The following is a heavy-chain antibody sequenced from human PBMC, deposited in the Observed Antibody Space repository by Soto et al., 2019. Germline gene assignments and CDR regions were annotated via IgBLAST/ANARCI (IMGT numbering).Heavy chain of an antibody. D-gene: IGHD6-13*01. J-gene: IGHJ4*02. Sequence: SETLSLTCAVSGGSISSSNWWSWVRQPPGKGLEWIGEIYQSGSTNYNPSLKSRVTISVDTSKNQFSLKLSSVTAADTAVYYCARTYSSSWSPFDYWGQGTLVTVSS. CDR1: GGSISSSNW. V-gene: IGHV4-4*02. CDR3: ARTYSSSWSPFDY. CDR2: IYQSGST.